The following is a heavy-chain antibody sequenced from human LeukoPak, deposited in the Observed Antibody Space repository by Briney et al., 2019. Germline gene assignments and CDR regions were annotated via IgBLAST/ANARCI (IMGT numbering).Heavy chain of an antibody. Sequence: GGSLRPSCAASGFTFSIYSMNWVRQAPGKGLEWVSSISSSSSHIYYADSVKGRFTISRDNAMNSLYLQMNSLRAEDTAVYYCASPDYFDSMGMPDYWGQGTLVTVSS. D-gene: IGHD3-22*01. CDR2: ISSSSSHI. CDR1: GFTFSIYS. CDR3: ASPDYFDSMGMPDY. J-gene: IGHJ4*02. V-gene: IGHV3-21*06.